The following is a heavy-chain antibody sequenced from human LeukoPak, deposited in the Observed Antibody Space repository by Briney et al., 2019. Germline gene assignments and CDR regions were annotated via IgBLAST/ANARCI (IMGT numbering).Heavy chain of an antibody. CDR2: IIPIFGTA. J-gene: IGHJ5*02. CDR3: ARDRYSSRRWFDP. CDR1: GGTFSSYA. Sequence: SVTVSCKASGGTFSSYAISWVRQAPGQGLEWMGGIIPIFGTANYAQKFQGRVTITADESTSTAYMELSSLRSEDTAVYYCARDRYSSRRWFDPWGQGTLVTVSS. V-gene: IGHV1-69*13. D-gene: IGHD6-13*01.